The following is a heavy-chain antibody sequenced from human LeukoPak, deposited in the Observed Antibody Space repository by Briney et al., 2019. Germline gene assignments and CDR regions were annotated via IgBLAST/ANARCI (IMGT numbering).Heavy chain of an antibody. CDR2: IYYSGST. CDR3: ARQGQQLALDY. D-gene: IGHD6-13*01. J-gene: IGHJ4*02. V-gene: IGHV4-59*08. CDR1: GGSISSYY. Sequence: SETLSLTCTVSGGSISSYYWSWIRQPPGKGLEWIGYIYYSGSTNYNPPLKSRVTISVDTSKNQFSLKLSSVTAADTAVYYCARQGQQLALDYWGQGTLVTVSS.